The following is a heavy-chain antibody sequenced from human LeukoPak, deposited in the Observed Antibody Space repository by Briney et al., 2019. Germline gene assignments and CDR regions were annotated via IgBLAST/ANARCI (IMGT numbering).Heavy chain of an antibody. J-gene: IGHJ4*01. D-gene: IGHD3-3*01. CDR3: VKSPSYDFWSGYLYYFDY. CDR2: ISSNGGST. CDR1: GFTFSIYA. V-gene: IGHV3-64D*06. Sequence: PGGSLRLSCSASGFTFSIYAMHWVRQAPGKGLEYVSGISSNGGSTYYADSVKGRFTISRDNSKNTLYLQMSSLRAEDTAVYYCVKSPSYDFWSGYLYYFDYWGHGTLVTVSS.